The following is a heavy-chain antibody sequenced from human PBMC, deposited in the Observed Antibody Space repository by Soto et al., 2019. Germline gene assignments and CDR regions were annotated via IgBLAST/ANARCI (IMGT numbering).Heavy chain of an antibody. D-gene: IGHD2-21*02. J-gene: IGHJ2*01. CDR3: ARMVVTAIWWYFDL. CDR2: IYYSGST. CDR1: GGSISSYY. Sequence: QVQLQESGPGLVKPSETLSLTCTVSGGSISSYYWSWIRQPPGKGLEWIGYIYYSGSTNYNPSLKSRVTISVDTAKNQFSLKLSSVTAADTAVYYCARMVVTAIWWYFDLWGRGTLVTVSS. V-gene: IGHV4-59*01.